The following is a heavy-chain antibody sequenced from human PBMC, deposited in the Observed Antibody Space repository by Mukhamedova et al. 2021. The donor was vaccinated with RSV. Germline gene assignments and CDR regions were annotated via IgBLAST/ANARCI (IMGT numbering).Heavy chain of an antibody. J-gene: IGHJ4*02. Sequence: YAAPVKGRFTISRDDSKNTVYLQMNSLKTEDTAVYYCTTYFLSIASGRPRFDNWGQGTLVTVSS. CDR3: TTYFLSIASGRPRFDN. D-gene: IGHD6-6*01. V-gene: IGHV3-15*01.